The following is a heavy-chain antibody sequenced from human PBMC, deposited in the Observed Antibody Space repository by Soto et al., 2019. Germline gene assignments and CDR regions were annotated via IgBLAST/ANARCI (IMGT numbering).Heavy chain of an antibody. CDR3: SRASYYYDSRGYYYRYYFDY. D-gene: IGHD3-22*01. CDR1: GFTVNNNY. Sequence: EVQLVESGGGLVQPGGSLRLSCAASGFTVNNNYMSWVRQAPGKGLEWVSVIYSGGSTYYADSVMGRFTISRDNSKXTXHXXMNSLRAEDTAVYYCSRASYYYDSRGYYYRYYFDYWGQGALVTVSS. V-gene: IGHV3-66*01. J-gene: IGHJ4*02. CDR2: IYSGGST.